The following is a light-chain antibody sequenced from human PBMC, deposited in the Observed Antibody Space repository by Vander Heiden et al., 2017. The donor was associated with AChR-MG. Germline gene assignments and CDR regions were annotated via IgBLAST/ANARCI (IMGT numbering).Light chain of an antibody. CDR3: QSYDSSLSAWV. J-gene: IGLJ3*02. V-gene: IGLV1-40*01. CDR1: SPNIWAGYD. CDR2: GNN. Sequence: QSVLTQTPSVSGAPGPTVSITCPGSSPNIWAGYDVHWYQQLPGSAPKLLIYGNNNRPSGVPDRFSGAKSGTSASLAITGLQAEDEADYYCQSYDSSLSAWVFGGGTKL.